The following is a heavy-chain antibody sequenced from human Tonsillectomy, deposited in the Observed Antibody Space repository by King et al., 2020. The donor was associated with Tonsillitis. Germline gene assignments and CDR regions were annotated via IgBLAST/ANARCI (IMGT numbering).Heavy chain of an antibody. J-gene: IGHJ4*02. V-gene: IGHV3-74*01. CDR3: VRWSDY. D-gene: IGHD4-23*01. CDR2: INTDGSIT. CDR1: GFSFSSSW. Sequence: VQLVKSGGGLVQPGGSLRISCAASGFSFSSSWKHWVRQDPGKGLVWVSRINTDGSITSYADSVKGRFTISRDNAKKKVYLQMNSLRAEDTAVYYCVRWSDYWGQGTLVTVSS.